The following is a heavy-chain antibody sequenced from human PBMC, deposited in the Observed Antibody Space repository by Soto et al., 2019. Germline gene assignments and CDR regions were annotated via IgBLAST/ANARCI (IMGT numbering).Heavy chain of an antibody. CDR2: INPSGST. Sequence: QVQLQQWGAGLLKPSETLSLTCAVYGGSFSGYYWSWIRQPPGKGLEWIGEINPSGSTNYNPSLKSRVTISVDTSKNRFSLKLSSVTAADTAVYYCARGRPPRSNYDSSGYYYSRPEYYFDYWGQGTLVTVSS. CDR1: GGSFSGYY. D-gene: IGHD3-22*01. CDR3: ARGRPPRSNYDSSGYYYSRPEYYFDY. J-gene: IGHJ4*02. V-gene: IGHV4-34*01.